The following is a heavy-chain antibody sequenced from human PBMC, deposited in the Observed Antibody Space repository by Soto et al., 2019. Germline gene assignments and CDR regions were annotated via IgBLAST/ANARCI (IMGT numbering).Heavy chain of an antibody. CDR2: VWFDGSNE. Sequence: QVQLVESGGGVVQPGRSLRLSCVASGFIFSSYGMHWVRQAPGKGLEGVAVVWFDGSNEFYADSVKGRFTISRDNSKKTLFLQMNSLRAEDTAVYYCAKMVGVSVAAAGFDLWGQGTLVTVSS. V-gene: IGHV3-33*06. J-gene: IGHJ4*02. CDR3: AKMVGVSVAAAGFDL. CDR1: GFIFSSYG. D-gene: IGHD6-13*01.